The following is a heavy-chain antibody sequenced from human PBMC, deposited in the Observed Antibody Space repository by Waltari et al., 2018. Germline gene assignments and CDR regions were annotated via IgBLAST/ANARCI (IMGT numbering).Heavy chain of an antibody. V-gene: IGHV1-69*01. J-gene: IGHJ6*03. CDR2: IIPIFGTA. D-gene: IGHD4-17*01. CDR1: GGTFSRCA. CDR3: ARNYGDYRLYYMDV. Sequence: QSQPVQSGAEVKKPGSAVKVSCKAAGGTFSRCASSCERQAPGQGLEWMGGIIPIFGTANYAQKFQGRVTITADESTSTAYMELSSLRSEDTAVYYCARNYGDYRLYYMDVWGKGTTVTVSS.